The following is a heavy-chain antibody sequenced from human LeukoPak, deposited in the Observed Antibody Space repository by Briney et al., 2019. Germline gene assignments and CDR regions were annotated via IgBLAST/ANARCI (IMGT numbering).Heavy chain of an antibody. D-gene: IGHD3-3*01. V-gene: IGHV3-9*01. CDR2: ISWNSGSI. Sequence: PGGSLRLSCAASGFTFDDYAMYWVRQAPGKGLEWVSGISWNSGSIGYADSVKGRFTISRDNAKNSLSLQMNGLRAEDTALYYCAKDIRESRFLEWAYDAFDIWGQGTMVTVSS. CDR3: AKDIRESRFLEWAYDAFDI. J-gene: IGHJ3*02. CDR1: GFTFDDYA.